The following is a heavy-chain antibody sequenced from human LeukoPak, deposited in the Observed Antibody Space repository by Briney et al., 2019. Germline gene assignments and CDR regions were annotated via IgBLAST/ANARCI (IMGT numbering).Heavy chain of an antibody. D-gene: IGHD6-6*01. CDR2: IYCSGRT. CDR3: ARIVYSSSTDY. V-gene: IGHV4-39*07. J-gene: IGHJ4*02. CDR1: GGSISSSNYY. Sequence: SETLSLTCTVSGGSISSSNYYWGWIRQPPGKGLECIGSIYCSGRTYYKSSLKSRVTISVDTSKNQFSLKMSSVTAADTAVYYCARIVYSSSTDYWGQGTLVTVSS.